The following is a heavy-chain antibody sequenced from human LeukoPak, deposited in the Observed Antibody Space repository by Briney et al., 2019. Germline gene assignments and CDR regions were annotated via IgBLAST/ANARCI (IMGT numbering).Heavy chain of an antibody. Sequence: ASVKVSFKASGYTFTSYYMHWVRQAPGQGLEWMGIINPSGGSTSYAQKFQGRVTMTRDTSTSTVYMELSSLRSEDTAVYHCATRGSRDGYNDDFDYWGQGTLVTVSS. CDR2: INPSGGST. J-gene: IGHJ4*02. D-gene: IGHD5-24*01. CDR3: ATRGSRDGYNDDFDY. CDR1: GYTFTSYY. V-gene: IGHV1-46*01.